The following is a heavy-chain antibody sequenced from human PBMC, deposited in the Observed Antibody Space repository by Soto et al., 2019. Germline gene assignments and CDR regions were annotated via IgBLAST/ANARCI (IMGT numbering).Heavy chain of an antibody. D-gene: IGHD1-20*01. J-gene: IGHJ3*02. CDR2: IYYSEST. CDR1: GGSISSGDYY. CDR3: ARAGITGAEGAFDI. Sequence: QVQLQESGPGLVKPSQTLSLTCTVSGGSISSGDYYWSWIRQPPGKGLEWIGYIYYSESTYYNPSLKMRVTITVGTSKNQFSLKLSSVTAADTAVYYCARAGITGAEGAFDIWGQGTMVTVSS. V-gene: IGHV4-30-4*01.